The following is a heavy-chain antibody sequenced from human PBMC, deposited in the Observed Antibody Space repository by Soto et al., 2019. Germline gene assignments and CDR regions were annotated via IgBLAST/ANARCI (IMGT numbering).Heavy chain of an antibody. CDR1: CGSISSYS. J-gene: IGHJ6*02. D-gene: IGHD3-10*01. CDR3: AVLGDFQSSNHAMDV. CDR2: IYASGST. Sequence: LSLTCTVSCGSISSYSWSLIRQAAGKGLEWIGRIYASGSTNYNPTLESRLTISVDTSKNQFSLKLSSVTAADTAVYYCAVLGDFQSSNHAMDVWGQGTTVTVSS. V-gene: IGHV4-4*07.